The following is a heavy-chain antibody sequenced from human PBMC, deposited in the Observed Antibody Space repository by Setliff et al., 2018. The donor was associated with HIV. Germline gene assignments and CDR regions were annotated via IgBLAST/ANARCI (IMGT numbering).Heavy chain of an antibody. V-gene: IGHV1-18*01. Sequence: GASVKVSCKASGYTFTSYGISWVRQAPGQGLEWMGWISAYNGNTNYAQKLQGRVTMTTDTSTSTAYMELRSLRSDDTAVYYCAREGEVLRYFDWVQYGMDVWGQGTTVTVSS. CDR2: ISAYNGNT. D-gene: IGHD3-9*01. CDR3: AREGEVLRYFDWVQYGMDV. CDR1: GYTFTSYG. J-gene: IGHJ6*02.